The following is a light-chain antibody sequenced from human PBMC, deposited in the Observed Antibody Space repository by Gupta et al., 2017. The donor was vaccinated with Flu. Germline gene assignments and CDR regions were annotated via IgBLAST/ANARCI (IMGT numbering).Light chain of an antibody. J-gene: IGLJ3*02. CDR3: LLYYGGPWV. V-gene: IGLV7-43*01. CDR2: STT. Sequence: GTVTLTCASSTGAVTSGYYPNWFQQKTGQAPRALIYSTTYRHSWTPARFSGSLLGGKAALTLSGVQPEDEAEYYCLLYYGGPWVFGGGTKLTVL. CDR1: TGAVTSGYY.